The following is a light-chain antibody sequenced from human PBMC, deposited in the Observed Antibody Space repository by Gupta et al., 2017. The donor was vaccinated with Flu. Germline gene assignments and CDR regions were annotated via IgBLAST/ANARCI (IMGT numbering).Light chain of an antibody. J-gene: IGKJ4*01. Sequence: PSSVSASVGDTVTITCRASQGISSWSAYYHQKPGGAATLLLCAASRARGSPPSKISSSSCSAYFPIIISSRQPDDYVTYYCRQANGFPLTFGRGTKVEIK. V-gene: IGKV1-12*01. CDR2: AAS. CDR1: QGISSW. CDR3: RQANGFPLT.